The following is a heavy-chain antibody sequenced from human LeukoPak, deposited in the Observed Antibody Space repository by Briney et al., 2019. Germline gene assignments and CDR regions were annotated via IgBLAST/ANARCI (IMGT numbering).Heavy chain of an antibody. Sequence: SETLSLTCTVSGGSISSSSYYWGWIRQPPGKGLEYIGSIYYSGTTYYSPSLKSRVTISVDRSKNQFSLKLSSVTAADTAVYYCARDRLRSNWFDPWGQGTLVTVSS. J-gene: IGHJ5*02. CDR1: GGSISSSSYY. CDR2: IYYSGTT. CDR3: ARDRLRSNWFDP. D-gene: IGHD5-12*01. V-gene: IGHV4-39*07.